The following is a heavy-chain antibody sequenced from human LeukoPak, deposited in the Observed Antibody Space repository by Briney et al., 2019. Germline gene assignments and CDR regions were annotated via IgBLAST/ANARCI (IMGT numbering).Heavy chain of an antibody. CDR3: ARQEYCSGGSCYTWFDP. V-gene: IGHV5-51*01. CDR2: IYPADSDI. D-gene: IGHD2-15*01. CDR1: GYSINNYR. J-gene: IGHJ5*02. Sequence: GESLKISCKGSGYSINNYRIGWVRQMPGKGLEWMGIIYPADSDIRYSPSFQGQVTISADKSISTAYLQWSSLKASDTAIYYCARQEYCSGGSCYTWFDPWGQGTLVIVSS.